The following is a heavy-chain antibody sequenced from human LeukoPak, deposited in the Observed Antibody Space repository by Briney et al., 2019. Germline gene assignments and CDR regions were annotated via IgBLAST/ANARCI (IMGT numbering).Heavy chain of an antibody. J-gene: IGHJ4*02. CDR1: GFTFSNYG. V-gene: IGHV3-33*06. CDR3: ANNFDY. CDR2: IWHDGNNK. Sequence: GRSLRLSCAASGFTFSNYGMHWVRQAPGKGLELVAVIWHDGNNKYYADSVKGRFTISRDNSENTLYLQMNSLRAEDTAVYYCANNFDYWGQGTLVTVSS.